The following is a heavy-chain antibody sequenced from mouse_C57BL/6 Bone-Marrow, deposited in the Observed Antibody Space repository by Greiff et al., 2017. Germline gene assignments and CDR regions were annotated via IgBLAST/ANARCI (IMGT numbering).Heavy chain of an antibody. CDR1: GYTFTSYW. J-gene: IGHJ4*01. CDR3: ARDGYYAMDY. Sequence: VQLQQPGAELVRPGTSVKLSCKASGYTFTSYWMHWVKQRPGQGLEWIGVIDPSASYTNYNQKFKGKATLTVDTSSSTAYMQLSSLTSEDSAVYYCARDGYYAMDYWGQGTSVTVSS. V-gene: IGHV1-59*01. D-gene: IGHD1-2*01. CDR2: IDPSASYT.